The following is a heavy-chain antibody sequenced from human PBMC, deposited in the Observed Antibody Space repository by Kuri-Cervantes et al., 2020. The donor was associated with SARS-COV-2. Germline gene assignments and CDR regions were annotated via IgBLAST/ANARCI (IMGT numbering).Heavy chain of an antibody. CDR2: ISSSSSYI. V-gene: IGHV3-21*01. Sequence: GESLKISRAASGFTFSSYSMNWVRQAPGKGLEWVSSISSSSSYIYYADSVKGRFTISRDNAKNSLYLQMNSLRAEDTAVYYCARMYNWNYGYLDDYWGQGTLVTVSS. CDR1: GFTFSSYS. CDR3: ARMYNWNYGYLDDY. J-gene: IGHJ4*02. D-gene: IGHD1-7*01.